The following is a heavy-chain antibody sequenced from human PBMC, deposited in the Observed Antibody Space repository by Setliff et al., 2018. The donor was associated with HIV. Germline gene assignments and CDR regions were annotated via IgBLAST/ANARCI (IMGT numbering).Heavy chain of an antibody. CDR2: INYSGDT. V-gene: IGHV4-34*01. Sequence: ASETLSLTCAVYGGSFPAYYWNWIRQPPGKGLEWIGEINYSGDTTYNPSLKSRVNMFIDTSKKQFSLRMASVTAADTAVYYCARVVNHYDSSGYFGGYYYYMDVWGKGTTVTVSS. D-gene: IGHD3-22*01. CDR3: ARVVNHYDSSGYFGGYYYYMDV. J-gene: IGHJ6*03. CDR1: GGSFPAYY.